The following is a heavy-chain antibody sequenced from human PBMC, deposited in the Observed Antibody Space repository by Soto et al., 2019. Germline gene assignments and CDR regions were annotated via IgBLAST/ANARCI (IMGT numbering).Heavy chain of an antibody. D-gene: IGHD5-12*01. V-gene: IGHV4-34*01. Sequence: PSETLSLTCAVYGGSFSGYYWSWIRQPPGKGLEWIGEINHSGSTNYNPSLKSRVTISVDTSKNQFSLKLSSVTAADTAVYYCAMCSYSGYERCSWFDPWGQGTLVTVSS. CDR2: INHSGST. CDR3: AMCSYSGYERCSWFDP. J-gene: IGHJ5*02. CDR1: GGSFSGYY.